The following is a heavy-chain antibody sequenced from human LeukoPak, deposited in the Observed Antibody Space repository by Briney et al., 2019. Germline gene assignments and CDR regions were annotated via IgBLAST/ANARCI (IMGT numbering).Heavy chain of an antibody. CDR1: GGSISSSSYY. Sequence: SETLSLTCTVSGGSISSSSYYWGWIRQPPGKGLEWIGSIYYSGSTYYNPSLKSRVTISVDTSKNQFSLKLSSVTAADTAVYYCARHCGGSCSDDAFDIWGQGTIVTVSS. CDR2: IYYSGST. J-gene: IGHJ3*02. D-gene: IGHD2-15*01. CDR3: ARHCGGSCSDDAFDI. V-gene: IGHV4-39*01.